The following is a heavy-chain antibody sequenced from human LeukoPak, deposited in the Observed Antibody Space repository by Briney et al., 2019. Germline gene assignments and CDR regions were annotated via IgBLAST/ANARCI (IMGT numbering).Heavy chain of an antibody. Sequence: NPSETLSLTCTVPGGSISSGSYYWSWIRQPAGKGLEWIGRLYTSGSTNYNPSLKSRVTISVDTSKNQFSLKLSSVTAADTAVYYCARETSQKGAHYMDVWGKGTTVTISS. CDR2: LYTSGST. V-gene: IGHV4-61*02. J-gene: IGHJ6*03. CDR3: ARETSQKGAHYMDV. D-gene: IGHD3-16*01. CDR1: GGSISSGSYY.